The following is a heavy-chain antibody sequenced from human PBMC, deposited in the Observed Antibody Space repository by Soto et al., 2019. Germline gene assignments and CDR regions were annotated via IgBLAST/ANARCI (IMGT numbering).Heavy chain of an antibody. Sequence: DVQLVESGGVVVQPGGSLRLSCAASGFTFDDYTMHWVRQAPGKGLEWVSLISWDGGSTYYADSVKGRFTISRDNSKNSLYLQMNSLRTEDTALYYCAKDRDGYIDYWGQGTLVTVSS. J-gene: IGHJ4*02. CDR3: AKDRDGYIDY. V-gene: IGHV3-43*01. D-gene: IGHD2-21*01. CDR1: GFTFDDYT. CDR2: ISWDGGST.